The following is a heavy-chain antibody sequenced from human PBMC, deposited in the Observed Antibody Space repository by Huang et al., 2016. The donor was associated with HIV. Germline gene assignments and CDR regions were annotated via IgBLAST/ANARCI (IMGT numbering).Heavy chain of an antibody. V-gene: IGHV2-5*01. D-gene: IGHD1-7*01. Sequence: QITLKESGPTLVKPTQTLTLTCTFSGFSLNAPGVGVGWIRQPPGRALEWLAVIYWNDDKRYSPSMKNRLTITKDTANNQVVRTVTNLDRVDTATYYCAHRRWTELPHAFDIWGPGTVVAVSS. CDR2: IYWNDDK. J-gene: IGHJ3*02. CDR3: AHRRWTELPHAFDI. CDR1: GFSLNAPGVG.